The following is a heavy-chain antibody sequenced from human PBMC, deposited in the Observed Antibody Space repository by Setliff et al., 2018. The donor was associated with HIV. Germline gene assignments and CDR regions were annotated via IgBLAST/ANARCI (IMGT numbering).Heavy chain of an antibody. CDR2: IKSKTDGGAR. D-gene: IGHD3-3*01. V-gene: IGHV3-15*01. CDR1: GFTFSTAW. J-gene: IGHJ4*02. CDR3: ARPGTRWSFDY. Sequence: GGSLRLSCAASGFTFSTAWMSWVRQTPGKGLEWVGRIKSKTDGGARDYAAPVKGRFTISRDDSKTTLYLQMNSLKTEDTAVYYCARPGTRWSFDYWGQGILVTVSS.